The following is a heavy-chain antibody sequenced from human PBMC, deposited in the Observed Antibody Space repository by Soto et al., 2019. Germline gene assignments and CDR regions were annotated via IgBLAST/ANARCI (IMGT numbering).Heavy chain of an antibody. CDR1: GFTFSSYG. CDR3: AREIALHPDQVQYYYYGMDV. Sequence: GESLKISCAASGFTFSSYGMHWVRQAPGKGLEWVAVIWYDGSNKYYADSVKGRFTISRDNSKNTLYLQMNSLRAEDTAVYYCAREIALHPDQVQYYYYGMDVWGQGTTVTVSS. CDR2: IWYDGSNK. V-gene: IGHV3-33*01. D-gene: IGHD2-21*01. J-gene: IGHJ6*02.